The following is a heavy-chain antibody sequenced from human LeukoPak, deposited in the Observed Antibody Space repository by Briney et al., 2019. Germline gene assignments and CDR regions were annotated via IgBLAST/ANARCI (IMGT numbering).Heavy chain of an antibody. D-gene: IGHD3-3*01. CDR1: GYTFTGYY. CDR3: ARDLHDFWSGYPPLYLDY. CDR2: INPNSGGT. Sequence: ASVKLSCKASGYTFTGYYMHWVRQAPGQGLEWMGWINPNSGGTNYAQKFQGRVTMTRDTSISTAYMELSRLRSDDTAVYYCARDLHDFWSGYPPLYLDYWGQGTLVTVSS. J-gene: IGHJ4*02. V-gene: IGHV1-2*02.